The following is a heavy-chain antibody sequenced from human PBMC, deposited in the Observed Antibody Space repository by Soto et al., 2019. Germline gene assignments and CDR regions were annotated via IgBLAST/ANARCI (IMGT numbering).Heavy chain of an antibody. D-gene: IGHD6-25*01. CDR1: GFTFSSYG. Sequence: GGSLRLSCAASGFTFSSYGMHWVRQAPGKGLEWVAVIWYDGSNKYYADSVKGRFTISRDNSKNTLYLQMNSLRAEDTAVYYCAREMATIYERLRTNIGLDYWGQGTLVTVSS. V-gene: IGHV3-33*01. CDR3: AREMATIYERLRTNIGLDY. J-gene: IGHJ4*02. CDR2: IWYDGSNK.